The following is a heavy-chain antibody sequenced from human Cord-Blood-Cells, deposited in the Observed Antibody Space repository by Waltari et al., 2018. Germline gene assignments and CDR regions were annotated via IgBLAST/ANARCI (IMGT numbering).Heavy chain of an antibody. J-gene: IGHJ5*02. Sequence: QVQLQQWGAGLLKPSETLSLTCAVYGGSFSGYYWSWIRQPPGKGLEWIGEINHSGRTNYNPSRKIRVTISLDTSKNQVSLKLGSVTAADTAVYYWARGPTTVDPWGQGTLVTVSS. D-gene: IGHD4-17*01. CDR3: ARGPTTVDP. V-gene: IGHV4-34*01. CDR2: INHSGRT. CDR1: GGSFSGYY.